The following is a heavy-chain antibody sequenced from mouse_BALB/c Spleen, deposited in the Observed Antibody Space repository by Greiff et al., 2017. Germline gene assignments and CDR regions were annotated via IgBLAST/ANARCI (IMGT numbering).Heavy chain of an antibody. Sequence: EVKLMESGGGLVKPGGSLKLSCAASGFTFSSYAMSWVRQSPEKRLEWVAEISSGGSYTYYPDTVTGRFTISRDNAKNTLYLEMSSLRSEDTAMYYCARDRHDRAMDYWGQGTSVTVSS. CDR1: GFTFSSYA. CDR3: ARDRHDRAMDY. J-gene: IGHJ4*01. V-gene: IGHV5-9-4*01. D-gene: IGHD2-12*01. CDR2: ISSGGSYT.